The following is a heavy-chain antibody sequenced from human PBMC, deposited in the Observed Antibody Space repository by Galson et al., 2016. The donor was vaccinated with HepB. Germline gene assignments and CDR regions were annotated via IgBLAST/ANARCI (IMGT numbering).Heavy chain of an antibody. Sequence: SLRLSCAASGFTFSSYAMHWVRQAPGKGLERVGRIRDKTDGGPVDYAAPVKGRFTISRDDSKNTLYLDMNSLQTEDTAVYYCTTVTHFTLGGQGILVTVSS. CDR3: TTVTHFTL. CDR2: IRDKTDGGPV. J-gene: IGHJ4*02. V-gene: IGHV3-15*07. CDR1: GFTFSSYA.